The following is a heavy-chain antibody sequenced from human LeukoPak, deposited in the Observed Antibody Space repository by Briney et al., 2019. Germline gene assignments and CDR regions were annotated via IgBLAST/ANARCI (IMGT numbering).Heavy chain of an antibody. CDR2: IYYSGST. D-gene: IGHD7-27*01. CDR3: ARHFPGDPFYY. J-gene: IGHJ4*02. Sequence: PSETLSLTCTVSGGCMSSSSYYWGWIRQPPGKGLEWFGSIYYSGSTYYNPSLKRRVTISVDTSKNQFSLKLSCVTAADTAVYYCARHFPGDPFYYWGQGTLVTVSS. CDR1: GGCMSSSSYY. V-gene: IGHV4-39*01.